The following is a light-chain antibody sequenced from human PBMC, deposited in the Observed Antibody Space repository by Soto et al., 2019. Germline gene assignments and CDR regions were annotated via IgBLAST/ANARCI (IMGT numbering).Light chain of an antibody. V-gene: IGLV1-51*01. J-gene: IGLJ2*01. CDR2: DNN. CDR1: SSNIGINY. Sequence: QSVLTQPPSVSAAPGQTVTISCSGTSSNIGINYVSWYQQLPGTAPTLLIYDNNKRPSGIPDRFSGSNSGTSGTLDITGLQTGDEADYYCATWDYSLTGEVFGGGTKLTVL. CDR3: ATWDYSLTGEV.